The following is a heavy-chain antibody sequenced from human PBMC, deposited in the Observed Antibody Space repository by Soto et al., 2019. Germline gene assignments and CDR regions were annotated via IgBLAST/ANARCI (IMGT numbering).Heavy chain of an antibody. Sequence: QVQLVESGGDLVKPGGSLRLSCEGSGFTFSDYYMSWIRQAPGRGLEWISYSSNSGSFTRYSDSVKGRFSVSRNNTKNFLFLQMNSLRAEDPAVYYCARSGDNHTVLDYWGPGTPVTVSS. J-gene: IGHJ4*02. CDR2: SSNSGSFT. CDR1: GFTFSDYY. D-gene: IGHD2-21*02. CDR3: ARSGDNHTVLDY. V-gene: IGHV3-11*06.